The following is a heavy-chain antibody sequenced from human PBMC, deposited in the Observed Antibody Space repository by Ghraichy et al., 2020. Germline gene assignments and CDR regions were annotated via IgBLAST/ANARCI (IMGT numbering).Heavy chain of an antibody. J-gene: IGHJ4*02. D-gene: IGHD3-9*01. V-gene: IGHV1-2*02. CDR2: INPNSGGT. Sequence: ASVKVSCKASGYTFTGYYMHWVRQAPGQGLEWMGWINPNSGGTNYAQKFQGRVTMTRDTSISTAYMELSRLRSDDTAVYYCARELRYFDWLLNYWGQGTLVTVSS. CDR3: ARELRYFDWLLNY. CDR1: GYTFTGYY.